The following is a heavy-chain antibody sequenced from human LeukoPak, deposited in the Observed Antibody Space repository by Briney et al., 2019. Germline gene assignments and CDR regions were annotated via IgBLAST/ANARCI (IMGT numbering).Heavy chain of an antibody. CDR1: GFIFNDHD. CDR2: IKQDGSEK. D-gene: IGHD1-1*01. J-gene: IGHJ3*02. CDR3: VRNNWNDGGAFDI. Sequence: PGGSLRLSCAASGFIFNDHDMDWVRQAPGKGLEWVANIKQDGSEKYYVDSVKGRFTISRDNAKNSLYLQMNSLRAEDTAVYYCVRNNWNDGGAFDIWGQGTMVTVSS. V-gene: IGHV3-7*01.